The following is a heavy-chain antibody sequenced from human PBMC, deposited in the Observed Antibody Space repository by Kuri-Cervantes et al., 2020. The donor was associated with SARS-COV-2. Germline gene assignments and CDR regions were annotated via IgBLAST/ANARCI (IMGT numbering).Heavy chain of an antibody. D-gene: IGHD3-3*01. CDR2: IYYSGST. V-gene: IGHV4-59*01. CDR3: ARVRDDFRSGYLFDL. J-gene: IGHJ2*01. Sequence: SETLSLTCTVSGGSISSYYWSWIRQPPGKGLEGIGYIYYSGSTNYNPSLKSRVTISVDTSKNQFSLKLSSVTAADTAVYYCARVRDDFRSGYLFDLWGRGTLVTVSS. CDR1: GGSISSYY.